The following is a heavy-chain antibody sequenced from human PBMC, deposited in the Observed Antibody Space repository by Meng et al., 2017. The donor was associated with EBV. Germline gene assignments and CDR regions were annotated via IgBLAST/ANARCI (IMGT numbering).Heavy chain of an antibody. CDR2: VETKASKYAT. Sequence: VPLVGSGGALVPPGVSLTRSCGASGFIFRDSAMHWVRQASGKGLEWVGRVETKASKYATAYAASVKGRFSVSRDDSKNMVFLEMNSLKTEDTARYYCWGDLNYGSYWGQGTLVTVSS. V-gene: IGHV3-73*01. CDR1: GFIFRDSA. D-gene: IGHD3-16*01. CDR3: WGDLNYGSY. J-gene: IGHJ4*02.